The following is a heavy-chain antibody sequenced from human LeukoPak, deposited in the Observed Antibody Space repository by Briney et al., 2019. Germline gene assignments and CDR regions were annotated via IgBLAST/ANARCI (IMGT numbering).Heavy chain of an antibody. CDR1: GFTFRSYA. J-gene: IGHJ5*02. CDR2: ISGSGGTT. V-gene: IGHV3-23*01. Sequence: GGSLRLSCAASGFTFRSYAMSWVRQAPGKGLEWVSAISGSGGTTYYADSVKGRFTISRDNSKNTLYLQMNSLRAEDTAVYYCTKDRRVSATFSIVGQFDPWGQGTLVTVSS. D-gene: IGHD2-15*01. CDR3: TKDRRVSATFSIVGQFDP.